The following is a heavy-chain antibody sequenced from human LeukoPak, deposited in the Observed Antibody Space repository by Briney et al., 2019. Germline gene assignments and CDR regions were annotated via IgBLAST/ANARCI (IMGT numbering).Heavy chain of an antibody. CDR1: GYTFTGYY. D-gene: IGHD2-2*01. Sequence: ASVKVSCKASGYTFTGYYMHWVRQAPGQGLEWMGWVNPNSGGTNYAQKFQGRVTMTRDTSISTAYMELSRLRSDDTAVYYCARVLRYCSSTSCQTLGYWGQGTLATVSS. CDR3: ARVLRYCSSTSCQTLGY. V-gene: IGHV1-2*02. CDR2: VNPNSGGT. J-gene: IGHJ4*02.